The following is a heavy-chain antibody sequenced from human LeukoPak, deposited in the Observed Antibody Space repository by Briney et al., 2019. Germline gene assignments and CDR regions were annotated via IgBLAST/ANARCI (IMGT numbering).Heavy chain of an antibody. D-gene: IGHD2-15*01. CDR3: ARDDYYCSGGSCYSVCFDS. CDR2: IWFDGSNI. J-gene: IGHJ4*02. CDR1: GFNFSSYG. Sequence: GGSLRLSCAASGFNFSSYGMHWVRQAPGKGLEWVTSIWFDGSNIHYADSVKGRVIISRDNSKSALYLQMNSLRAEDTAVYYCARDDYYCSGGSCYSVCFDSWGQGTLVTVSS. V-gene: IGHV3-33*01.